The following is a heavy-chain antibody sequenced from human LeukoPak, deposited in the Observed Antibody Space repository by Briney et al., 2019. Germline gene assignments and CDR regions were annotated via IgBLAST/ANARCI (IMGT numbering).Heavy chain of an antibody. J-gene: IGHJ5*02. CDR1: GGSFSGYY. CDR3: AKARNTTPFDP. CDR2: INYSGST. V-gene: IGHV4-34*01. D-gene: IGHD1-1*01. Sequence: SETLSLTCAVYGGSFSGYYWSWIRQPPGKGLEWIGEINYSGSTNYNPSLKSRVTISVDTSKNQFSLKLSSVTAADTAVYYCAKARNTTPFDPWGQGTLVTVSS.